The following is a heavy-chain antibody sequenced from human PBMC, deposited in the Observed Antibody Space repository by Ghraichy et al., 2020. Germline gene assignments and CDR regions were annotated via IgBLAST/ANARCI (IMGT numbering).Heavy chain of an antibody. CDR3: ARDGDINDAFDI. J-gene: IGHJ3*02. CDR2: INPNSGGT. D-gene: IGHD3-9*01. Sequence: ASVKVSCKAARYTFTSSYMHWVRQAPGQGLEWMGRINPNSGGTNYAQKFQGRVTMTRDTSISTAYMELSRLRSDDTAVYYCARDGDINDAFDIWGQGTMVTASS. CDR1: RYTFTSSY. V-gene: IGHV1-2*06.